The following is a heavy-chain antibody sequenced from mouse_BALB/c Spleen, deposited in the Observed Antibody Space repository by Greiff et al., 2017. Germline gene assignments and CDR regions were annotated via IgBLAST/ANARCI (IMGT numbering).Heavy chain of an antibody. D-gene: IGHD2-2*01. J-gene: IGHJ4*01. CDR3: ARRLRRGAMDY. CDR1: GYAFTNYL. V-gene: IGHV1-54*01. CDR2: INPGSGGT. Sequence: QVQLQQSGAELVRPGTSVKVSCKASGYAFTNYLIEWVKQRPGQGLEWIGVINPGSGGTNYNEKFKGKATLTADKSSSTAYMQLSSLTSDDSAVYYCARRLRRGAMDYWGQGTSVTVSS.